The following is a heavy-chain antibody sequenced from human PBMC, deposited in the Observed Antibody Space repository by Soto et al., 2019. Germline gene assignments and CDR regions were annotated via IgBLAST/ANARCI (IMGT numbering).Heavy chain of an antibody. V-gene: IGHV1-69*01. J-gene: IGHJ4*02. CDR2: IIPIFGTA. CDR1: GGTFSSYA. Sequence: QVQLVQSGAEVKKPGSSVKVSCKASGGTFSSYAISWVRQAPGQGLEWMGGIIPIFGTANYAQKFQARVTITADEYTSTAYMELSRLRSEDTAVYYCPSPQTSTELGLLDYWGQGTLATVSS. D-gene: IGHD4-4*01. CDR3: PSPQTSTELGLLDY.